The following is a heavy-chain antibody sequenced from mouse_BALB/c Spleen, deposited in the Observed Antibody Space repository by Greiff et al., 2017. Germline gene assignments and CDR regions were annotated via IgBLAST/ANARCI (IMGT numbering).Heavy chain of an antibody. Sequence: EVQLVESGGGLVQPGGSRKLSCAASGFTFSSFGMHWVRQAPEKGLEWVAYISSGSSTIYYADTVKGRFTIARDNPKNTLFLQMTSLRSEDTAMYYCARSDGGFDYWGQGTTLTVSA. CDR1: GFTFSSFG. D-gene: IGHD1-2*01. J-gene: IGHJ2*01. CDR2: ISSGSSTI. V-gene: IGHV5-17*02. CDR3: ARSDGGFDY.